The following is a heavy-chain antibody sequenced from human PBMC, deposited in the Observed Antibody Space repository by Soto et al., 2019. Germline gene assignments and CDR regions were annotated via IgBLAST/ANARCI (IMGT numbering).Heavy chain of an antibody. CDR3: ARVRQGCSANNCYFDP. CDR2: VHISGHT. V-gene: IGHV4-4*02. D-gene: IGHD1-1*01. Sequence: QVHLQESGPGLVAPSGTLSLTCTLSGGSVRAPDWWNWVRQSPDKGLEWIAEVHISGHTNYNPSLRSRVSVSIDSSKNQVYLNLNSVTAAETAIYYCARVRQGCSANNCYFDPWGQGTQVTISS. J-gene: IGHJ5*01. CDR1: GGSVRAPDW.